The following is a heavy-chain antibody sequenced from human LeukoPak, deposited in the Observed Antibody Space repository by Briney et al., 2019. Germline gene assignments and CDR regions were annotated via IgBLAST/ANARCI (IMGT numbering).Heavy chain of an antibody. CDR3: ARRWNYGRNYYIDV. CDR2: INDSGRI. CDR1: GGRFSNYY. J-gene: IGHJ6*03. Sequence: SETLSLTCAVYGGRFSNYYWTWIRQPPGKGLQWIGEINDSGRINYNPSRMSRVTVSVDTSKNQFSLRLTSVTATDTAVYYCARRWNYGRNYYIDVWGNGATVSVSS. D-gene: IGHD1-7*01. V-gene: IGHV4-34*01.